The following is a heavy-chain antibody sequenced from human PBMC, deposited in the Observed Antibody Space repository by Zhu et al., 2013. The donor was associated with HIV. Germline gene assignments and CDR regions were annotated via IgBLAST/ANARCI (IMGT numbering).Heavy chain of an antibody. CDR2: INPDTGGT. Sequence: QVQLVQSGAELKRYGASVRVSCKASGYSFNAHYLHWLRRAPGYGLEWMGWINPDTGGTDYAQKFQGRVTMTRDTSISTAYMELSRLRSDDTAVYATDDSSRPFDYWGQGTLVTVSS. V-gene: IGHV1-2*02. D-gene: IGHD3-22*01. CDR3: DDSSRPFDY. J-gene: IGHJ4*02. CDR1: GYSFNAHY.